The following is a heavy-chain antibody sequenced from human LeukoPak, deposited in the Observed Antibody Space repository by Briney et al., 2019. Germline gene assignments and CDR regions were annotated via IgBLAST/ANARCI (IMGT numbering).Heavy chain of an antibody. CDR2: INQAGSEE. V-gene: IGHV3-7*01. J-gene: IGHJ3*02. D-gene: IGHD3/OR15-3a*01. CDR3: ARDGLGIELDGFDI. CDR1: GFTFSNNW. Sequence: PGGSLRLSCAASGFTFSNNWMTWVRQAPGKGLEWVANINQAGSEEYYVDSVKGRFTISRDNAKNSLYLQMNSLRAEDTAMYYCARDGLGIELDGFDIWVQGTMVTVSS.